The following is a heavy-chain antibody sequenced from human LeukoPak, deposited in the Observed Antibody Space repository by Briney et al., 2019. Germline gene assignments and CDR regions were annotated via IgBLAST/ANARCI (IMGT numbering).Heavy chain of an antibody. Sequence: SETLSLTCTVSGGSISSSSYYWGWIRQPPRKGLEWIGSIYYSGSTYYNPSLKSRVTISVDTSKNQFSLKLSSVTAADTAVYYCARLNWNDSSLDYWGQGTLVTVSS. CDR2: IYYSGST. J-gene: IGHJ4*02. CDR1: GGSISSSSYY. CDR3: ARLNWNDSSLDY. V-gene: IGHV4-39*07. D-gene: IGHD1-1*01.